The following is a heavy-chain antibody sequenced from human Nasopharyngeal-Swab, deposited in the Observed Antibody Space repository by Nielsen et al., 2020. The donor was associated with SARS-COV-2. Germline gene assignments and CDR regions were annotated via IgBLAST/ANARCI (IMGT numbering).Heavy chain of an antibody. V-gene: IGHV3-30-3*01. J-gene: IGHJ4*02. CDR3: ARGDSSSSTGVDY. Sequence: VRQALGKGLEWVAVISYDGSNKYYADSVKGRFTISRDNSKNTLYLQMNSLRAEDTAVYYCARGDSSSSTGVDYWGQGTLVTVSS. D-gene: IGHD6-6*01. CDR2: ISYDGSNK.